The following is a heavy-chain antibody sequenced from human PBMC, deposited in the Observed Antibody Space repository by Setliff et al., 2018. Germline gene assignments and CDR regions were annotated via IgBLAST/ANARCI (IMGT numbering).Heavy chain of an antibody. Sequence: GGSLRLSCSASGFTFSRYAMHWVRQAPGKGLESVSAISSTGIPIYYADSVKARFSISRDDAKNTLYLQMTSLRGDDTAIYYCARINFYVSSGYYYAPDYWGPGTLVTV. CDR2: ISSTGIPI. V-gene: IGHV3-64D*09. CDR1: GFTFSRYA. CDR3: ARINFYVSSGYYYAPDY. D-gene: IGHD3-22*01. J-gene: IGHJ4*02.